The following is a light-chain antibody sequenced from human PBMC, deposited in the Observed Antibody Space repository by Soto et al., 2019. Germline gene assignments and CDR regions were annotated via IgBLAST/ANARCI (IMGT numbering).Light chain of an antibody. J-gene: IGKJ4*01. CDR1: QPINNR. CDR3: QHDDAYPLT. Sequence: DIQMTQPPSLMSASVGDRVTITCRASQPINNRLAWFQQKPGKAPKSLIYRASYLQSGVPSRFSGSGSGTLFTLAINNLQPEDFGTYYCQHDDAYPLTFGGVSKVDIK. CDR2: RAS. V-gene: IGKV1-16*01.